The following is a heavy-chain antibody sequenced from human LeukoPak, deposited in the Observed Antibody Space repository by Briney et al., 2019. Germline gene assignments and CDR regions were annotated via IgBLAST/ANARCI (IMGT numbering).Heavy chain of an antibody. CDR2: IYPGDSET. Sequence: GESLKISCKGSGYSFTNYWIAWGRQMPGKGLEWMGIIYPGDSETRYSPSFQGQVTISADKSISTAYLQWTSLKAADTAMYYCARLDSSSWYRYLDYWGQGTLVTVSS. D-gene: IGHD6-13*01. V-gene: IGHV5-51*01. J-gene: IGHJ4*02. CDR3: ARLDSSSWYRYLDY. CDR1: GYSFTNYW.